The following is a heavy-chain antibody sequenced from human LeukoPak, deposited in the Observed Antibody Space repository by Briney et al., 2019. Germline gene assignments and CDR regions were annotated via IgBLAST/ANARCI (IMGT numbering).Heavy chain of an antibody. D-gene: IGHD6-19*01. Sequence: GGSLRLSCAASGFTFSSYSMNWVRQAPGKGLEWVSSISSSSSYIYYADSVKGRFTISRDNAKTSLYLQMNSLRAEDTAVYYCARGTQWLVLGYFDYWGQGTLVTVSS. CDR2: ISSSSSYI. CDR1: GFTFSSYS. V-gene: IGHV3-21*01. J-gene: IGHJ4*02. CDR3: ARGTQWLVLGYFDY.